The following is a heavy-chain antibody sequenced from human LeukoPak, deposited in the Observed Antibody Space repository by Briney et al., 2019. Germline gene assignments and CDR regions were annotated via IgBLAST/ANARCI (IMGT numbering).Heavy chain of an antibody. J-gene: IGHJ4*02. V-gene: IGHV3-74*01. CDR1: GFTFSSYW. D-gene: IGHD2-15*01. CDR2: INSDGSST. Sequence: PRGSLRLSCAASGFTFSSYWMHWVRQAPGKGLVWVSRINSDGSSTTYADSVKGRFTISRDNAKNTLYLQMNSLRAEDTAVYFCASPSLCSGSSCKTIDYWGQGTLVTVSS. CDR3: ASPSLCSGSSCKTIDY.